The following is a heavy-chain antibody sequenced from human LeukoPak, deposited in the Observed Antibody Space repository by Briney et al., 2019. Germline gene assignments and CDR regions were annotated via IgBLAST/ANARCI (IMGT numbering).Heavy chain of an antibody. V-gene: IGHV3-20*04. CDR2: INWNGGST. CDR3: ARVTYYDSLYYFDY. D-gene: IGHD5-12*01. CDR1: GFTFDDYG. Sequence: GWSLRLSCAASGFTFDDYGLSWVRQAPGKGLEWVSGINWNGGSTGYADSVKGRFTISRDNAKNSLYLQMNSLRAEDTALYYCARVTYYDSLYYFDYWGQGTLVTVSS. J-gene: IGHJ4*02.